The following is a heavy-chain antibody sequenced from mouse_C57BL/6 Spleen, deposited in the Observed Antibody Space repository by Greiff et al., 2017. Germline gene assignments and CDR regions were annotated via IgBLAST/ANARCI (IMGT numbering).Heavy chain of an antibody. CDR3: ARVTTVVGDAMDY. J-gene: IGHJ4*01. CDR2: IHPNSGST. D-gene: IGHD1-1*01. V-gene: IGHV1-64*01. Sequence: QVQLQQPGAELVKPGASVKLSCKASGYTFTSYWMHWVKQRPGQGLEWIGMIHPNSGSTNYNEKFKSKATLTVDKSSSTAYMQLSSLTSEDSAVYYCARVTTVVGDAMDYWGQGTSVTVSS. CDR1: GYTFTSYW.